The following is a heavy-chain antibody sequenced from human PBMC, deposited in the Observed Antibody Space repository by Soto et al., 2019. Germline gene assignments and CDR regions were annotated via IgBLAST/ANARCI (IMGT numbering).Heavy chain of an antibody. D-gene: IGHD3-22*01. J-gene: IGHJ3*01. CDR2: FDPEDGET. CDR1: GYTLTELS. Sequence: GASVKISCKVSGYTLTELSMHWVRQAPGKGLEWMGGFDPEDGETIYAQKFQGRVTMTEDTTATTAYMELSRITSDDTAVYYCARTRVVFNVLEAFDVWGQGTMVTVSS. V-gene: IGHV1-24*01. CDR3: ARTRVVFNVLEAFDV.